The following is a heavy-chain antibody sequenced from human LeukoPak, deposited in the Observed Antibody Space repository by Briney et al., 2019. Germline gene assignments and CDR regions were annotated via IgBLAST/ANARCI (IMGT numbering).Heavy chain of an antibody. CDR2: ISGSAATT. V-gene: IGHV3-23*01. J-gene: IGHJ4*02. D-gene: IGHD3-10*01. CDR3: AKRGPGSPQSGKYYFDY. CDR1: GFTLSTYG. Sequence: GGTLRLSCAASGFTLSTYGMLWVRPAPGKGLEWVSAISGSAATTFYADSVKGRFTISRDNSKNTLYLQMNSLRAEDTAVYYCAKRGPGSPQSGKYYFDYWGQGTLVTVSS.